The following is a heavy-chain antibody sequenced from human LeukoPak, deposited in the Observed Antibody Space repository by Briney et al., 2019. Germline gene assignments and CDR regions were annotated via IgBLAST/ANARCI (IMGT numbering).Heavy chain of an antibody. D-gene: IGHD3-3*01. J-gene: IGHJ6*03. V-gene: IGHV4-59*01. Sequence: SETLSLTCTVSGGSISSYYWSWIRQPPGKGLEWIVYIYYSGSTNYNPSLKSQVTISVDTSKNQFSLKLSSVTAADTAVYYCARAAYDFWSGYSLTNYYYMDVWGKGTTVTVSS. CDR3: ARAAYDFWSGYSLTNYYYMDV. CDR2: IYYSGST. CDR1: GGSISSYY.